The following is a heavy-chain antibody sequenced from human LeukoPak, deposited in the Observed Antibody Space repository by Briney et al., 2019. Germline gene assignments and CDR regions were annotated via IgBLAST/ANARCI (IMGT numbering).Heavy chain of an antibody. CDR2: ISANTGKT. V-gene: IGHV1-18*01. J-gene: IGHJ4*02. Sequence: ASVKVSCKASGYTFATYGFCWVRQAPGHGLEWMGWISANTGKTDYARKFQGRVTMPTDTSTSTAYMELRSLRPDDTAVYYCAKVAGDRMDYWGQGTLLTVSS. CDR3: AKVAGDRMDY. D-gene: IGHD6-13*01. CDR1: GYTFATYG.